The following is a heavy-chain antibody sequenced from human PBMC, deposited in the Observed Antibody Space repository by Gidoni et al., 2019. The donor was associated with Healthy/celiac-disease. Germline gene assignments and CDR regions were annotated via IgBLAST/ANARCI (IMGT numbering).Heavy chain of an antibody. D-gene: IGHD5-12*01. CDR1: GFTFSNAW. CDR2: IKSKTDGGTT. V-gene: IGHV3-15*07. CDR3: TTETKNSGYDYVGSGDAFDI. Sequence: EVQLVESGGGLVKPGGSLRLSCAASGFTFSNAWMNWVRQGPGKGREWVGRIKSKTDGGTTDYAAPGKGRFTISRDDSKNTLYLQMNSLKTEDTAVYYCTTETKNSGYDYVGSGDAFDIWGQGTMVTVSS. J-gene: IGHJ3*02.